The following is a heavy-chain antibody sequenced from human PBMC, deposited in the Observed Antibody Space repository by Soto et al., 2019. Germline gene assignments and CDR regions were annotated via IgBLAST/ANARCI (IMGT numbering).Heavy chain of an antibody. V-gene: IGHV1-18*01. J-gene: IGHJ4*02. D-gene: IGHD2-8*01. Sequence: ASVKVSCKASGYTFNTFGISWVRQAPGQGPEWMGCISGDNGKRDYSRKLQGRITLTTDPFTETSNMELRSLTSDDTAVYYCAGGWGKSFGVYDYWGPGTLVNVSS. CDR3: AGGWGKSFGVYDY. CDR1: GYTFNTFG. CDR2: ISGDNGKR.